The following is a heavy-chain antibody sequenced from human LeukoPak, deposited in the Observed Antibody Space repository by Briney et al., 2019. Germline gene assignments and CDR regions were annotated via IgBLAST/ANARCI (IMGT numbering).Heavy chain of an antibody. D-gene: IGHD2-15*01. J-gene: IGHJ5*02. CDR2: ISGDGSNR. Sequence: GGSLRLSCAASGFTFSSYWMHWIRQSPGKGLVWVSCISGDGSNRRYADSVKGRFTISRDNAKDTLYLQLDSLRVEDTAVYYCTGPGGGGSHMVFDPWGQGTLVTVSS. CDR3: TGPGGGGSHMVFDP. CDR1: GFTFSSYW. V-gene: IGHV3-74*01.